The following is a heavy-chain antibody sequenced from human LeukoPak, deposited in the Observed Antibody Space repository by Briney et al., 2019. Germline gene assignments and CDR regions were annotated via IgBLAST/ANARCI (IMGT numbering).Heavy chain of an antibody. CDR2: INPNSGGT. CDR1: GYTFTGYY. D-gene: IGHD2-2*02. CDR3: ARDRYCSSTSCYKADAFDI. J-gene: IGHJ3*02. Sequence: ASVKVSCKASGYTFTGYYMHRVRQAPGQGLEWMGWINPNSGGTNYAQKFQGRVTMTRDTSISTAYMELSRLRSDDTAVYYCARDRYCSSTSCYKADAFDIWGQGTMVTVSS. V-gene: IGHV1-2*02.